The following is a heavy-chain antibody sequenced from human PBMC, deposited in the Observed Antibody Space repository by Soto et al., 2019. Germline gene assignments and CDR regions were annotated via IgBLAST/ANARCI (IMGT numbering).Heavy chain of an antibody. CDR3: ARNYYDSSGYYRRLDAFDI. D-gene: IGHD3-22*01. CDR2: MYFGGSF. V-gene: IGHV4-59*02. CDR1: GPSVSHGY. J-gene: IGHJ3*02. Sequence: SETLSLTCHVSGPSVSHGYWSWIRQPPGKGLEWIGFMYFGGSFNYNPSLTSRATISVDTSKNQFSLKLSSVTAADTAVYYCARNYYDSSGYYRRLDAFDIWGQGTMVT.